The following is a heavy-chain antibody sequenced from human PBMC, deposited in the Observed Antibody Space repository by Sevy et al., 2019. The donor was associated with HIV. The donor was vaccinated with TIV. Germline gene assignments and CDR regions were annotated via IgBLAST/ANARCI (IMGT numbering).Heavy chain of an antibody. CDR2: ISSGSSYI. Sequence: GGSLRLSCAASGFTFSYYSMNWVRQAPGKGLQWVSSISSGSSYIYYADSVKGRFTISRDNAKNSLYLQMNSLRAEDTAVYFCTGATDYYDNRGGMDVWGQGTTVTVSS. CDR1: GFTFSYYS. CDR3: TGATDYYDNRGGMDV. D-gene: IGHD3-22*01. V-gene: IGHV3-21*01. J-gene: IGHJ6*02.